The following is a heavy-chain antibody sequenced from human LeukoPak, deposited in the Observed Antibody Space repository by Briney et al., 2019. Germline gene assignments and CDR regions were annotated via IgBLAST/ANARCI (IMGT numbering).Heavy chain of an antibody. J-gene: IGHJ3*02. CDR2: IETDGSST. CDR3: AREDRIVLGNDAFDM. Sequence: QPGGSLRLSCAASGFTFSRHWMHWVRQAPGKGLVWVSRIETDGSSTGYADSVRGRFTISRDNARNTLYLQMNSLRAEDTAVYYCAREDRIVLGNDAFDMWGQGTMVTVSS. CDR1: GFTFSRHW. V-gene: IGHV3-74*01. D-gene: IGHD2-8*01.